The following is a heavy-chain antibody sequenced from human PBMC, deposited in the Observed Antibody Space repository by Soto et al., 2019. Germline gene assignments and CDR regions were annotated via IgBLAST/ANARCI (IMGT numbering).Heavy chain of an antibody. CDR2: ISAYNGNT. CDR1: GHTFTNYG. CDR3: ARDLGYYYDSSGFYSYFQY. D-gene: IGHD3-22*01. Sequence: ASVKVSCKTSGHTFTNYGITWVRQAPGQGLEWIGWISAYNGNTGYTQKLQGRVTITTDTSTSTAYMELRSLRSDDTAVYYCARDLGYYYDSSGFYSYFQYWGQGTLVTVSS. J-gene: IGHJ1*01. V-gene: IGHV1-18*01.